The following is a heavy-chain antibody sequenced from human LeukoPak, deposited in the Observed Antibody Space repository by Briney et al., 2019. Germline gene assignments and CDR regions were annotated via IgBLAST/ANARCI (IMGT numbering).Heavy chain of an antibody. D-gene: IGHD6-13*01. CDR1: GGSISSYF. V-gene: IGHV4-4*09. CDR3: ARHQAVGIAAAGLWYFDL. Sequence: SETLSLTCTVSGGSISSYFWSWIRQPPGKGLEWIGYIYTSGSTNYNPSLKSRVTISVDTSKNQYSLKLSSVTAADTAVYYCARHQAVGIAAAGLWYFDLWGRGTLVTVSS. J-gene: IGHJ2*01. CDR2: IYTSGST.